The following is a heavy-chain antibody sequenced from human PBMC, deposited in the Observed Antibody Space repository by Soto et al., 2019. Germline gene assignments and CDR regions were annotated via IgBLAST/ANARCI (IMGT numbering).Heavy chain of an antibody. Sequence: VQLVESGGGEVQPGRSLRLSCAASGFKYTDFALHWVRQAPGKGLEWVAIISYDGSGKNYADSVKGRFVISRDKPRNTLYLEMNSLRPEDTAVYFCARRAWDSYYAIDVWGQGTTVTVFS. CDR1: GFKYTDFA. CDR3: ARRAWDSYYAIDV. J-gene: IGHJ6*01. V-gene: IGHV3-30*09. CDR2: ISYDGSGK. D-gene: IGHD3-22*01.